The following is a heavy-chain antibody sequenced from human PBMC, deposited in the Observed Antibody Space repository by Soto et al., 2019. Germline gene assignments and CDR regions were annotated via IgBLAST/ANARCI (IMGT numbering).Heavy chain of an antibody. CDR1: GFTFSSDW. J-gene: IGHJ4*02. CDR2: IDSGGRTT. D-gene: IGHD3-10*01. Sequence: GGSLRLSCAASGFTFSSDWMHWFRQAPGKGLVWVSRIDSGGRTTTYADSVKGRFTISRDNTKNTPYLQMNGLRAEDTALYYCARWFTYGNFDYFDYWGQGTQVTVSS. V-gene: IGHV3-74*01. CDR3: ARWFTYGNFDYFDY.